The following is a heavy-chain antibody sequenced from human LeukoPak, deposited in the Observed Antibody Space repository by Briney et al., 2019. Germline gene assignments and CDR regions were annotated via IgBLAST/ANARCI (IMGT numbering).Heavy chain of an antibody. J-gene: IGHJ4*02. CDR1: GFTFTTYG. CDR2: IGGSGTRT. CDR3: AKDSHWILFDD. D-gene: IGHD2-2*03. V-gene: IGHV3-23*01. Sequence: GGSLRLSCSASGFTFTTYGMNWVRQAPGKGLEWVSGIGGSGTRTYYADSVKGRFTISRDNPKNTLYLQMNSLRDEDTAVYYCAKDSHWILFDDWGQGTLVTVSS.